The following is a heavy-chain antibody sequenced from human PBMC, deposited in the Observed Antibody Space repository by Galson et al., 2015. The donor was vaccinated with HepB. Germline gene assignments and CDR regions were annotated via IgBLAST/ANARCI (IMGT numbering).Heavy chain of an antibody. Sequence: SVTVSCKASGSTFTGYGISWVRQAPGQGLEWMGWISAYNGNTNYAQKLQGRVTMTTDTSTSTAYMELRSLRSDDTAVYYCARGDDFWSGLTNWFDPWGQGTLVTVSS. CDR3: ARGDDFWSGLTNWFDP. D-gene: IGHD3-3*01. CDR1: GSTFTGYG. V-gene: IGHV1-18*01. CDR2: ISAYNGNT. J-gene: IGHJ5*02.